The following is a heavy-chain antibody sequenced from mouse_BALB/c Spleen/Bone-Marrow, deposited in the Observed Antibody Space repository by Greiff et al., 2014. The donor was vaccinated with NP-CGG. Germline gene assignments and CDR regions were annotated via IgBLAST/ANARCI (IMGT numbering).Heavy chain of an antibody. Sequence: VMLVESGAELVRPGSSVKISCKASGYAFSSYWMNWVKQRPGQGLEWIGQIYPGDGDTNYNGKFKGKATLTADKSSSIAYMQLSSLTSEDSAVYFCARVRNWADYWGQGTTLTVSS. CDR3: ARVRNWADY. V-gene: IGHV1-80*01. CDR2: IYPGDGDT. J-gene: IGHJ2*01. CDR1: GYAFSSYW. D-gene: IGHD4-1*01.